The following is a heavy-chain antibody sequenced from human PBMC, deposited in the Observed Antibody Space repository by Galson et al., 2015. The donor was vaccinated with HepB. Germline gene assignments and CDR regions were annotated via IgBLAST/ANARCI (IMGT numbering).Heavy chain of an antibody. CDR1: GYTFSTYS. J-gene: IGHJ5*02. Sequence: SVKVSCKASGYTFSTYSITWVRQAPGQGLEWMGWISPYNGDTDYARKFQGRVTMTTDISTSTAYMDLRSLRSDDTAVYYCARGAVVEVVGGTRNIWFDPWGQGTLVSVSS. V-gene: IGHV1-18*01. CDR3: ARGAVVEVVGGTRNIWFDP. CDR2: ISPYNGDT. D-gene: IGHD2-15*01.